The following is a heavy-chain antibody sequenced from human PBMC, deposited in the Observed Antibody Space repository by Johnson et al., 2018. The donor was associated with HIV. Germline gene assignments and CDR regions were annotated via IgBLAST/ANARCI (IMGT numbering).Heavy chain of an antibody. CDR3: ARDGVATEAHDAFDI. CDR2: ISYDGSNK. CDR1: GFTFSSYA. Sequence: QVQLVESGGRVVQPGRSLRLSCAASGFTFSSYAMHWVRQAPGKGLEWVAVISYDGSNKYYADSVKGRFTISRDNSKNTLYLQMNSLRAEDTAVYYCARDGVATEAHDAFDIWGQGTMVTVCS. V-gene: IGHV3-30-3*01. D-gene: IGHD5-12*01. J-gene: IGHJ3*02.